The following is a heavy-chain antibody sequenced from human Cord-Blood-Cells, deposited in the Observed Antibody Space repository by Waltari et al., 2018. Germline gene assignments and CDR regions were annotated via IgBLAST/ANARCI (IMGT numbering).Heavy chain of an antibody. CDR2: INPKRGGT. Sequence: QVQLVQSGAEVKKPGASVKVSCKASGYTFTGYYMHWVRQAPGQGLEWMGWINPKRGGTNYAQKFQGRVTMTRDTSISTAYMELSRLRSDDTAVYYCARGGSRIVVVPAAPWGQGTLVTVSS. D-gene: IGHD2-2*01. CDR3: ARGGSRIVVVPAAP. J-gene: IGHJ5*02. V-gene: IGHV1-2*02. CDR1: GYTFTGYY.